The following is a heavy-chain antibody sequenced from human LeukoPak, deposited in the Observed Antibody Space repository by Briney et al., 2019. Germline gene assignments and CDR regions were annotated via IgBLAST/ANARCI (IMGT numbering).Heavy chain of an antibody. CDR3: ARDFGSYYGSAFDI. J-gene: IGHJ3*02. D-gene: IGHD1-26*01. Sequence: PGGSLRLSCAAPGFTFSSYEMNWVRQAPGKGLEWVSYISSSGSTIYYADSVKGRFTISRDNAKNSLYLQMNSLRAEDTAVYYCARDFGSYYGSAFDIWGQGTMVTVSS. V-gene: IGHV3-48*03. CDR1: GFTFSSYE. CDR2: ISSSGSTI.